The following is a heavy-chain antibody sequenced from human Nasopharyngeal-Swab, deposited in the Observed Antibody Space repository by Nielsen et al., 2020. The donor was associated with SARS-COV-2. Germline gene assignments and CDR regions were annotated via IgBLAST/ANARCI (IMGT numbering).Heavy chain of an antibody. CDR3: AGSDSSSWKYYYHYYGMDV. J-gene: IGHJ6*02. CDR2: IYYSGST. D-gene: IGHD6-13*01. V-gene: IGHV4-59*01. Sequence: WIRQPPGKGLEWIGYIYYSGSTNYNPSLKSRVTISVDTSNNQFSLKLSSVTAADTAVYYCAGSDSSSWKYYYHYYGMDVWGQGTTVTVSS.